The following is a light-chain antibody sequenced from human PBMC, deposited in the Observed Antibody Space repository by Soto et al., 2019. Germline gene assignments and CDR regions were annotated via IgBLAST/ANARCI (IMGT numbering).Light chain of an antibody. CDR2: GTN. Sequence: QSVLTQPPSASGTPGQRVTISCSGGSSNIGGYNYVYWYQQYPGTAPKLLVFGTNLRPSGVPDRFSASKSGTSGSLTISGLRSEDEADYHCAAWDDSLRVVLFGGGTKLTVL. CDR1: SSNIGGYNY. J-gene: IGLJ2*01. CDR3: AAWDDSLRVVL. V-gene: IGLV1-47*02.